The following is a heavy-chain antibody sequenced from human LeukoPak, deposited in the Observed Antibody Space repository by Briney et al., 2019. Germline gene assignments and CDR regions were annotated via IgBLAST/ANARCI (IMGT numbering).Heavy chain of an antibody. Sequence: SEPQTLTCAVYGGSFSGYYWSWLRQPPGKGLEWIGEINHSGSTNYNPSLQSRVTISVDTSKNQFSLKLSSVTAADTAVYYCARSEGTTESRGPEYIWFDPWGRGTQDSVSS. CDR3: ARSEGTTESRGPEYIWFDP. CDR1: GGSFSGYY. J-gene: IGHJ5*02. CDR2: INHSGST. D-gene: IGHD4-17*01. V-gene: IGHV4-34*01.